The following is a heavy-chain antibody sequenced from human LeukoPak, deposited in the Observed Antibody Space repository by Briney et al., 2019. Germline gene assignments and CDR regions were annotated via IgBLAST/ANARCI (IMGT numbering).Heavy chain of an antibody. CDR1: GGSISNSY. CDR3: ARGPYNDSRGNHRASDS. D-gene: IGHD3-22*01. CDR2: IYYRGNT. J-gene: IGHJ4*02. Sequence: SETLTLTCTVSGGSISNSYWSWIGQPPGKGLEWLGYIYYRGNTKYNPSLKSRVTISVDTSKNQFSLKLSSVTAADTAVYYCARGPYNDSRGNHRASDSWGQGTLVTVSS. V-gene: IGHV4-59*01.